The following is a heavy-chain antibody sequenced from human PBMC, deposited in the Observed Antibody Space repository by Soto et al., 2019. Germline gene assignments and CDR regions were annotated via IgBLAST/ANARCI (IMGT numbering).Heavy chain of an antibody. J-gene: IGHJ4*02. CDR3: FRGGVTSRTFDY. CDR2: IFPDDSDT. CDR1: GYIIKNYW. Sequence: GESVKISCKASGYIIKNYWIGWVRQMPGQGLEWMGIIFPDDSDTRYSPSFQGHVTISVDKSISTAYVQWSSLKASDSAIYYCFRGGVTSRTFDYWGQGTLVTLSS. V-gene: IGHV5-51*01. D-gene: IGHD3-16*01.